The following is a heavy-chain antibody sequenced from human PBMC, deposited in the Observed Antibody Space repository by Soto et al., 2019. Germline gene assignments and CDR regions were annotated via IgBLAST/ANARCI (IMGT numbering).Heavy chain of an antibody. Sequence: QVQLQESGPGLVKPSQTLSLTCTVSGGSISSGGYYWSWIRQHPGKGLEWIGYIYYSGSTYYNPSLKSRVTISVDTSKNQFSLKLSSVTAADTAVYYCASHPKTKRTTVTRGGVYYYYGMDVWGQGTTVTVSS. CDR1: GGSISSGGYY. D-gene: IGHD4-4*01. CDR2: IYYSGST. V-gene: IGHV4-31*03. J-gene: IGHJ6*02. CDR3: ASHPKTKRTTVTRGGVYYYYGMDV.